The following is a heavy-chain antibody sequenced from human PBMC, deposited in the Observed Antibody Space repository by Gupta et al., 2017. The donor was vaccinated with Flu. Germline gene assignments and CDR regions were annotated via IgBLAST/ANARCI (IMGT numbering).Heavy chain of an antibody. D-gene: IGHD3-22*01. V-gene: IGHV3-9*01. CDR2: LTWNSKKI. Sequence: EVHLVESGGGLVQPGRSLRLSCAASGFGFDDYALYLFRPVPGKGLEWGEGLTWNSKKIDYAESGQGRFTISRDNAKEALYLQMNSLSAEDSALYYWKKTHFPFNLYDNSGYYLGLALDVWGQGTMVTVSS. CDR3: KKTHFPFNLYDNSGYYLGLALDV. CDR1: GFGFDDYA. J-gene: IGHJ3*01.